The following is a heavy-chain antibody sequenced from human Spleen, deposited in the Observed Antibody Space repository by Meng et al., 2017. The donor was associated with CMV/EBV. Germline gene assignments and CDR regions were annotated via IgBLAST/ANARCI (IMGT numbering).Heavy chain of an antibody. J-gene: IGHJ6*02. CDR1: GGSISSNSYY. CDR3: ARDRDTSALSRYYYYGLDV. Sequence: GSLRLSCTVSGGSISSNSYYWGWIRQPPGKGLEWIGSIRYSGSTYYNPSLKSRVTISVDTSKNQFSLRLTSVTAADTAVYYCARDRDTSALSRYYYYGLDVWGQGTTVTVSS. D-gene: IGHD6-6*01. V-gene: IGHV4-39*07. CDR2: IRYSGST.